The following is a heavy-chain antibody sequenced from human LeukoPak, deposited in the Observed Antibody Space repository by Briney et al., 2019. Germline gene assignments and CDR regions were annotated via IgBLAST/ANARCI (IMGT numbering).Heavy chain of an antibody. D-gene: IGHD3-22*01. CDR1: GFTFSSYG. Sequence: PGGSLRLSCAASGFTFSSYGMHWVRQAPGKGLEWVAVISYDGSNKYYADSVKGRFTISRDNSKNTLYLQMNSLRAEDTAVYYCARHYYDSGTYYGMDVWGQGTTVTVSS. J-gene: IGHJ6*02. CDR2: ISYDGSNK. V-gene: IGHV3-30*03. CDR3: ARHYYDSGTYYGMDV.